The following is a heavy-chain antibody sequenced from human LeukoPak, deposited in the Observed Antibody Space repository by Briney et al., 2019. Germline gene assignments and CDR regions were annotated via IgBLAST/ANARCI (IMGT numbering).Heavy chain of an antibody. J-gene: IGHJ4*02. V-gene: IGHV4-61*02. D-gene: IGHD2-15*01. CDR2: IYTSGST. Sequence: PSQTLSLTCTVSGGSISSGSYYWSWIRQPAGKGLEWIGRIYTSGSTNYNPSLKSRGTISVDTSKNQFSLKLSSVTAADTAVYYCARGPTYCSSSSCLQGEWGQGTLVTVSS. CDR1: GGSISSGSYY. CDR3: ARGPTYCSSSSCLQGE.